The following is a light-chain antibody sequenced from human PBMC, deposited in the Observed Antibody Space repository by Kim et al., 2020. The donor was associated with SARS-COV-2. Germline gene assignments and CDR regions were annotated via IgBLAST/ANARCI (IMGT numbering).Light chain of an antibody. Sequence: QLVLTQSPSASASLGASVKLTCTLSSGHSNYAIAWHQQQPEKGPRYLMNLKSDGSHSKGDGIPDRFSGSSSGAERYLTISSLQSEDEADYYCQTWGTGNWVFGGGTKLTVL. CDR3: QTWGTGNWV. J-gene: IGLJ3*02. V-gene: IGLV4-69*01. CDR2: LKSDGSH. CDR1: SGHSNYA.